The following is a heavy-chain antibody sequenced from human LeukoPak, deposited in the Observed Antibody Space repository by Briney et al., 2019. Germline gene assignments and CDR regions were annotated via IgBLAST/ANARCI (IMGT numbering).Heavy chain of an antibody. V-gene: IGHV4-39*01. CDR2: IYYSGST. J-gene: IGHJ4*02. CDR3: ARHSGIGIAQLYLDY. D-gene: IGHD1-26*01. Sequence: SETLSLTCTVSGGSISSSSYYWGWIRQPPGKGLEWIGSIYYSGSTYYNPSHKSRVTISVDTSKNQFSLSLSSVTAADTAVYHCARHSGIGIAQLYLDYWGQGTLVTVSS. CDR1: GGSISSSSYY.